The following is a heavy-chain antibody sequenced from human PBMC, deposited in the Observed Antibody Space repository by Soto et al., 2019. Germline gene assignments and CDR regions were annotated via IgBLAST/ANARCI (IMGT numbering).Heavy chain of an antibody. V-gene: IGHV3-23*01. J-gene: IGHJ4*02. CDR1: GFTFRNHA. CDR3: ANEAEANAQVPIPGNN. D-gene: IGHD1-1*01. CDR2: ISGSGTMK. Sequence: PGGSLRLSCVASGFTFRNHAMTWVRQAPGKGLEWVSGISGSGTMKYYADSVRGHFIISRENAKNTLHLQMDNLRVEDTAVYYCANEAEANAQVPIPGNNWGQGTLVTVSS.